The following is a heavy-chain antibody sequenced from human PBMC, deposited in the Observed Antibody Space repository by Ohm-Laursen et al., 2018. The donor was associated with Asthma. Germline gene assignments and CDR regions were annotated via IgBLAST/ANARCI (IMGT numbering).Heavy chain of an antibody. Sequence: SLRLSCSASGFTFSSYWMHWVRQAPGKGLVWVSRINSDGSSTSYADSVKGRFTISRDNAKNTLYMQMNSLRAEDTAVYYCALIRYYYGMDVWGQGTTVTVSS. J-gene: IGHJ6*02. CDR2: INSDGSST. V-gene: IGHV3-74*01. CDR3: ALIRYYYGMDV. CDR1: GFTFSSYW.